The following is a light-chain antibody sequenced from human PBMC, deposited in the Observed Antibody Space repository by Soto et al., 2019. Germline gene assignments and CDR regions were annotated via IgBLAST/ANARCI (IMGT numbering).Light chain of an antibody. J-gene: IGKJ4*01. CDR1: QSVSSSY. V-gene: IGKV3-20*01. Sequence: IVLTQSPATLSLSPGERATLSCRASQSVSSSYLAWYQQKPGQAPRLLIYSASTRATGIPDRFSGSGSGTDFTLTISRLEPEDFAVYYCQQYGTSPLTFGGGTKVDIK. CDR2: SAS. CDR3: QQYGTSPLT.